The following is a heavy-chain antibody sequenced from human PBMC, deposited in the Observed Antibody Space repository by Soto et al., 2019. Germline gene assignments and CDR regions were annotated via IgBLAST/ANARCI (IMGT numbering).Heavy chain of an antibody. V-gene: IGHV4-39*01. CDR2: IYYSGST. J-gene: IGHJ6*02. Sequence: PSETLSLTCTVSGGSISSSSYYWGWIRQPPGKGLEWIGSIYYSGSTYYNPSLKSRVTISVDTSKNQFSLNLISVAAADTAVYYCARHSPSSGTSSYYYYGMDVWGQGTTVTVSS. D-gene: IGHD1-26*01. CDR1: GGSISSSSYY. CDR3: ARHSPSSGTSSYYYYGMDV.